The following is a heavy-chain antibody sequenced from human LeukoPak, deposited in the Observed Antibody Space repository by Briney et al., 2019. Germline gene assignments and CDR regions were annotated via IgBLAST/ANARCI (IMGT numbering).Heavy chain of an antibody. CDR1: GYTFTSYA. J-gene: IGHJ3*02. V-gene: IGHV7-4-1*02. CDR3: ARANWFGIFGVAIRGDAFDI. Sequence: ASVKVSCKASGYTFTSYAMNWVRQAPGQGLEWKGWINTNTGNPTYAQGSTGRFVFSLDTSVSTAYLQISSLKAEDTAVYYCARANWFGIFGVAIRGDAFDIWGQGTMVTVSS. D-gene: IGHD3-3*01. CDR2: INTNTGNP.